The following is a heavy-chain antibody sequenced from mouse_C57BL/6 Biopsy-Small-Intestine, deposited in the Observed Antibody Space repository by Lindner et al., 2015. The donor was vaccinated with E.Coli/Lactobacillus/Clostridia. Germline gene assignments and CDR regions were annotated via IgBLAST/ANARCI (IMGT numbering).Heavy chain of an antibody. CDR1: GFTFSDYG. CDR3: ARKRYYYDNSLDY. D-gene: IGHD1-1*01. Sequence: VQLQESGGGLVKPGGSRKLSCAASGFTFSDYGMHWVRQAPEKGLEWVAYISSGSSTIYYADTVMGRFTISRDNGKNTLFLQVTSLRSEDTAIYYCARKRYYYDNSLDYWGQGTTLTVSS. CDR2: ISSGSSTI. V-gene: IGHV5-17*01. J-gene: IGHJ2*01.